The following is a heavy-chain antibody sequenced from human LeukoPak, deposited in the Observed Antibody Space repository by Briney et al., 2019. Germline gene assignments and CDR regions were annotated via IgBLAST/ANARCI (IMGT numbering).Heavy chain of an antibody. V-gene: IGHV4-4*07. Sequence: PSETLSLTCTVSGASISSYYWNWIRQPAGKGLEWTGRTYTSGTTNYNPSLKSRVSMSVDTSKNQLSLKLSSVTAADTAVYYCARDEIAAAVSFDYWGQGTLVTVSS. CDR3: ARDEIAAAVSFDY. D-gene: IGHD6-13*01. CDR1: GASISSYY. CDR2: TYTSGTT. J-gene: IGHJ4*02.